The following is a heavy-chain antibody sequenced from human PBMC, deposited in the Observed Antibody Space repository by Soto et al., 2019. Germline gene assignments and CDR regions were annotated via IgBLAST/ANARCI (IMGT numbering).Heavy chain of an antibody. CDR3: AKDRLGGNFDY. Sequence: GSLRLSCAASGFTFNNYAMNWVRQAPGKGLEWVAATSGTGGSTYYADSVKGRFTISRDNSKNTLYLQMNSLRVEDTAVYYCAKDRLGGNFDYWGQGTQVTVSS. J-gene: IGHJ4*02. V-gene: IGHV3-23*01. CDR2: TSGTGGST. CDR1: GFTFNNYA.